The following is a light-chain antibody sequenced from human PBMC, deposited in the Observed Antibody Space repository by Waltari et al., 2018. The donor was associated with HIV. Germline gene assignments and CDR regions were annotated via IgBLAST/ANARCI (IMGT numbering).Light chain of an antibody. Sequence: QSALTQPASVSGSPGQSITISCTGTSSDVGAYNSVSWYQPHPGKAPKLVIFEVSERPTGISNLFSGSKSGNTASLTISGLQAEDEADFYCTSYINNGALVFGGGTKLTVL. CDR3: TSYINNGALV. V-gene: IGLV2-14*01. J-gene: IGLJ2*01. CDR2: EVS. CDR1: SSDVGAYNS.